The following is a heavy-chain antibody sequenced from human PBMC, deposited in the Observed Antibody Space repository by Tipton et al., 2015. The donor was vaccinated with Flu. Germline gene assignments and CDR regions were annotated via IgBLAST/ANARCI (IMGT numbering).Heavy chain of an antibody. CDR3: AKARDVLDAFDI. CDR1: GGSVSSHY. Sequence: GLVKPSETLSLTCSVSGGSVSSHYWSWIRQSPGKGLEWIGYISFSGTTYYDPSLQSRVTISLDTARDQVSLRLRSVTAADTAIYYCAKARDVLDAFDIWGQGTMVAVSS. CDR2: ISFSGTT. J-gene: IGHJ3*02. V-gene: IGHV4-59*02.